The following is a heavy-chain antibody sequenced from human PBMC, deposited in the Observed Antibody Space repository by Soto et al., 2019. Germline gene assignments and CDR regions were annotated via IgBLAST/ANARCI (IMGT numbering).Heavy chain of an antibody. Sequence: QVQLVESGGGLVKPGGSLRLSCAACGIVFSDYMSWVRQAPGKGLEWLSYISGSGRTIYSADSVKGRFTISRDNATNSLYLQMNSLRAEDTAVYYCARLPFPWGWFDPWGQGTLVTVSS. D-gene: IGHD3-16*01. CDR1: GIVFSDY. CDR3: ARLPFPWGWFDP. CDR2: ISGSGRTI. V-gene: IGHV3-11*01. J-gene: IGHJ5*02.